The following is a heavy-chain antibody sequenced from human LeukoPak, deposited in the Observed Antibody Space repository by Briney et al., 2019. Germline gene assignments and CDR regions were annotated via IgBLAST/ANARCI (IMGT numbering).Heavy chain of an antibody. CDR2: IRYDGSNK. CDR1: GFTFSTYW. CDR3: AKDQGSTAMVPGTLDY. Sequence: PGGSLRLSCAASGFTFSTYWMSWVRQAPGKGLEWVAFIRYDGSNKYYADSVRGRFTISRDNSKNTLYLQMNSLRAEDTAVYYCAKDQGSTAMVPGTLDYWGQGTLVTVSS. V-gene: IGHV3-30*02. J-gene: IGHJ4*02. D-gene: IGHD5-18*01.